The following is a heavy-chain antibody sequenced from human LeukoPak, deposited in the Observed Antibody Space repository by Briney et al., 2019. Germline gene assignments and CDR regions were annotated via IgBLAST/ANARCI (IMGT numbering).Heavy chain of an antibody. CDR2: INSDGSST. J-gene: IGHJ6*02. Sequence: GGSPGPSCAASGIPFSSAWMHLGRQNPRKGPVWVSRINSDGSSTNYADSVKGRFTISRDNAKNMVNLQMNSLRAEDTAIYYCTRDYSYAMAVWGQGATATVSS. D-gene: IGHD2-21*01. CDR1: GIPFSSAW. V-gene: IGHV3-74*01. CDR3: TRDYSYAMAV.